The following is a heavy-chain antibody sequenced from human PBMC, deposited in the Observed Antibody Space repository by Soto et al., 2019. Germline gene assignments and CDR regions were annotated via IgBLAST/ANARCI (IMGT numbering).Heavy chain of an antibody. V-gene: IGHV3-48*01. J-gene: IGHJ4*02. CDR1: GFTFSSYS. CDR3: ARVRVRYIAVAGPEGFDY. D-gene: IGHD6-19*01. Sequence: PGGSLRLSCAASGFTFSSYSMNWVRQAPGKGLEWVSYISSSSSTIYYADSVKGRFTISRDNAKNSLYLQMNSLRAEDTAVYYCARVRVRYIAVAGPEGFDYWGQGTLVTVSS. CDR2: ISSSSSTI.